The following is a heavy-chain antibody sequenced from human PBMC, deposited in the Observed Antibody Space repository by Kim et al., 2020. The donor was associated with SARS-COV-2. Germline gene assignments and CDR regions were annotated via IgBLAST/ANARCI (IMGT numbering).Heavy chain of an antibody. Sequence: SETLSLTCSVYGGSFSGHYWNWIRQPPGKGLEWIGEINHSGGTNYNPSLMSRVTISVDTSKSHFSLNLRFLTAADTAVYYCSRGRGDYGEFGPYFWGQGT. CDR3: SRGRGDYGEFGPYF. D-gene: IGHD4-17*01. V-gene: IGHV4-34*01. CDR2: INHSGGT. CDR1: GGSFSGHY. J-gene: IGHJ4*02.